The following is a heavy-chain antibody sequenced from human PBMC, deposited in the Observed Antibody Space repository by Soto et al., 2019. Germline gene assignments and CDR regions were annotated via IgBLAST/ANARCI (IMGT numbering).Heavy chain of an antibody. V-gene: IGHV5-10-1*01. CDR3: SRLGSSAYYYYGMDI. CDR2: IDPSDSYT. CDR1: GYSFTSYW. Sequence: GQSLKVSSKDSGYSFTSYWVSWVRKMPGKGLEWMGRIDPSDSYTNYSPSFQGHVTISADKSISTAYLQWSSLKASDTAMYYCSRLGSSAYYYYGMDIWGQATTVTVSS. D-gene: IGHD6-25*01. J-gene: IGHJ6*02.